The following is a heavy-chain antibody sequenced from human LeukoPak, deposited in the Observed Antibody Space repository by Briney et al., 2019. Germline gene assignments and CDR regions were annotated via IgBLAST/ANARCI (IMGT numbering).Heavy chain of an antibody. J-gene: IGHJ4*02. CDR1: GFTFSSYN. V-gene: IGHV3-48*04. Sequence: GSLRLSCAASGFTFSSYNMNWVRQAPGKGLEWVSYISSSGSTIYYADSVKGRFTISRDNAKNSLYLQMNSLRAEDTAVYYCARDSENTGYSSSWYPNYFDYWGQGTLVTVSS. CDR2: ISSSGSTI. D-gene: IGHD6-13*01. CDR3: ARDSENTGYSSSWYPNYFDY.